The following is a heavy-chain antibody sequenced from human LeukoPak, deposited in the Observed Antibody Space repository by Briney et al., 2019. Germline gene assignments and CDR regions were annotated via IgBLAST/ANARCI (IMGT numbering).Heavy chain of an antibody. Sequence: TLSLTCTVSGGSISSGGYYWSWIRQHPGKGLESIGYIYYSGSTYYNPSLKSRVTISVDTSKNQFSLKLSSVTAADTAVYYCASAVTAMDAEYFQHWGQGTLVTVSS. J-gene: IGHJ1*01. CDR2: IYYSGST. CDR3: ASAVTAMDAEYFQH. D-gene: IGHD2-21*02. V-gene: IGHV4-31*03. CDR1: GGSISSGGYY.